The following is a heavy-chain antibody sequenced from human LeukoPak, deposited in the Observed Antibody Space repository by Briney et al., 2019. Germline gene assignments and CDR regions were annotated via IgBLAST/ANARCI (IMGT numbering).Heavy chain of an antibody. CDR2: IYYTGIT. J-gene: IGHJ4*02. CDR1: GGSVNSGSYY. CDR3: ATSQCGSDFYLAGDY. D-gene: IGHD2-21*02. Sequence: PSETLSLTCAVSGGSVNSGSYYWSWIRQHPGKGLEWIGYIYYTGITNYNPSLKSRVTISVDTSKKQFSLNLNSVTAADTALYHCATSQCGSDFYLAGDYWGQGTLVTVSS. V-gene: IGHV4-61*01.